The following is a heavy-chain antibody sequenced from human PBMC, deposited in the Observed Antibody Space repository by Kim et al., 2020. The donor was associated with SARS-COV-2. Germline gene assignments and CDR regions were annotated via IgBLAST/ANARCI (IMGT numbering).Heavy chain of an antibody. J-gene: IGHJ4*02. D-gene: IGHD5-12*01. Sequence: SETLSLTCTVSGGSISSNYWSWIRQPPGKGLEWIGYIYYSGSTNYNPSLKSRVTISLDTSKNQFSLKLSSVTAADTAVYYCARVVTYGYNLVYFDYWGQGTLVTVSS. CDR1: GGSISSNY. CDR2: IYYSGST. CDR3: ARVVTYGYNLVYFDY. V-gene: IGHV4-59*01.